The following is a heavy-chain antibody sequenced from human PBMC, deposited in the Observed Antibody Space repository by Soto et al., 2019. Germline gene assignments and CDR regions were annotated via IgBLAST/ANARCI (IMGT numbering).Heavy chain of an antibody. CDR3: ARRCISISCFTF. V-gene: IGHV4-39*01. Sequence: QLQLQESGPGLVEPSETLSLTCTVSGDSIGSTTFYWGWIRQAPGKGLEWIGNIYYTGSTNYNPSLQSRITMSVDTSKNQFSLRLSSVTAADTAVYYFARRCISISCFTFWGQGTLVIVSS. CDR2: IYYTGST. D-gene: IGHD2-2*02. J-gene: IGHJ4*02. CDR1: GDSIGSTTFY.